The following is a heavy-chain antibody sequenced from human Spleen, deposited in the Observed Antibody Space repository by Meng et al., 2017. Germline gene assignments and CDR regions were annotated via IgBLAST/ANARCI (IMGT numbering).Heavy chain of an antibody. CDR2: INPKSGDT. D-gene: IGHD6-25*01. Sequence: QLRLVHSVSSGRKHGAPLKVSSKPPVYNLPAYYILRVRRAPVQGLEWMGRINPKSGDTHYAQKFQARVTMTADTSISTAYMELSGLRSDDTAMYYCARDEDISAAGKLFGDYWGQGTLVTVSS. CDR3: ARDEDISAAGKLFGDY. V-gene: IGHV1-2*06. CDR1: VYNLPAYY. J-gene: IGHJ4*02.